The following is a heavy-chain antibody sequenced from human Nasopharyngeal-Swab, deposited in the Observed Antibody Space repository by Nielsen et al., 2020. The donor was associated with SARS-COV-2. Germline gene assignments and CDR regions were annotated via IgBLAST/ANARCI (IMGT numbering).Heavy chain of an antibody. CDR2: INPNSGGT. V-gene: IGHV1-2*02. CDR3: ARDGGYDPWFDP. D-gene: IGHD5-12*01. CDR1: GYTFAGYY. Sequence: ASVKVSCKASGYTFAGYYMHWVRQAPGQGLEWMGWINPNSGGTNYAQKFQGRVTMTRDTSISTAYMELSRLRSDDTAVYYCARDGGYDPWFDPWGQGTLVTVSS. J-gene: IGHJ5*02.